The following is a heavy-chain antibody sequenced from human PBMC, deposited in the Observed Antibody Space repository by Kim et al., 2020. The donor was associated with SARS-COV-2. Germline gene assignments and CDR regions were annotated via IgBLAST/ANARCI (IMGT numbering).Heavy chain of an antibody. Sequence: NPSRKSPVTIAVDKSKNQFSLRLSPVTAADTAVYYCARYLGRGGYYGMDVWGQGTTVTVSS. J-gene: IGHJ6*02. CDR3: ARYLGRGGYYGMDV. V-gene: IGHV4-4*02. D-gene: IGHD3-10*01.